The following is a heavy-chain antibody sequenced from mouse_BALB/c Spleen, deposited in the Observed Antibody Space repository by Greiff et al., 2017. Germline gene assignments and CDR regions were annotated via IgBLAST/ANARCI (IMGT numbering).Heavy chain of an antibody. CDR1: GFTFSSYT. D-gene: IGHD6-2*01. J-gene: IGHJ2*01. CDR3: TRDLSPSYFDY. CDR2: ISSGGSYT. V-gene: IGHV5-6-4*01. Sequence: EVKLMESGGGLVKPGGSLKLSCAASGFTFSSYTMSWVRQTPEKRLEWVATISSGGSYTYYPDSVKGRFTISRDNAKNTLYLQMSSLKSEDTAMYYCTRDLSPSYFDYWGQGTTLTVSS.